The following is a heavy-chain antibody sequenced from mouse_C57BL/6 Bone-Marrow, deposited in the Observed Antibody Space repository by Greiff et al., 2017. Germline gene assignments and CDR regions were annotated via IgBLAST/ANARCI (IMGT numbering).Heavy chain of an antibody. CDR1: GYSITSGYY. J-gene: IGHJ1*03. V-gene: IGHV3-6*01. CDR2: ISYDGSN. D-gene: IGHD2-2*01. CDR3: ARGTGYYWYFDV. Sequence: ESGPGLVKPSQSLSLTCSVTGYSITSGYYWNWIRQFPGNKLEWMGYISYDGSNNYNPSLKNRISITRDTAKNQFFLKLNSVTTEDTATYYCARGTGYYWYFDVWGTGTTVTVAS.